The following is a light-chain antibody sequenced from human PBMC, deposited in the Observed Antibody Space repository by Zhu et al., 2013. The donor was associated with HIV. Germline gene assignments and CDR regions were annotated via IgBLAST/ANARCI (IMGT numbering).Light chain of an antibody. J-gene: IGKJ2*01. CDR1: QPITTY. V-gene: IGKV1-39*01. CDR3: HQSYSWHWT. CDR2: SAS. Sequence: DIQMTQSPSTLSASVGDTVTITCRASQPITTYVNWSQQRPGEAPKLLIYSASLLLSGVPSRFSGSGSGTEFTLTITSLQPEDFATYYCHQSYSWHWTFGQGTKLEIK.